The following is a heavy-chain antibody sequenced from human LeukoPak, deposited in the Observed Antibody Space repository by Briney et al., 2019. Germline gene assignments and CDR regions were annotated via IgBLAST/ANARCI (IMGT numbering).Heavy chain of an antibody. CDR3: ARDWIPGSFDAFDI. CDR1: GYTFTGYY. Sequence: ASVKVSCKASGYTFTGYYMHWVRQAPGQGLEWLGWINPNSGGTNYPQKFQGRVTMTRDTSINTAYMELSRLRSDDTAVYYCARDWIPGSFDAFDIWGQGTMVTVSS. CDR2: INPNSGGT. J-gene: IGHJ3*02. V-gene: IGHV1-2*02. D-gene: IGHD2-2*03.